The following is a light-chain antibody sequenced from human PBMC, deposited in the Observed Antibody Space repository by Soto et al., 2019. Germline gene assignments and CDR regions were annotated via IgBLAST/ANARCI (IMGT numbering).Light chain of an antibody. J-gene: IGLJ1*01. V-gene: IGLV1-51*01. CDR3: GSWDTSLTYV. Sequence: QSALTQSPSVSAAPGQKVTISCSGSSSNIGNNFVSWYQQLPGTAPKLLIYDNNKRPSGIPDRFSGSQSGTSATLGITGLQTGDEADYYCGSWDTSLTYVFGTGTKLTVL. CDR1: SSNIGNNF. CDR2: DNN.